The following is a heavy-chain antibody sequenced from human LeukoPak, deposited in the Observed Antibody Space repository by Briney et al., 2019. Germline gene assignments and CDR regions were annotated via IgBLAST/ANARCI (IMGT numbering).Heavy chain of an antibody. V-gene: IGHV4-39*01. CDR2: IYYTGST. CDR1: GGSGDSVSSSTYY. J-gene: IGHJ4*02. D-gene: IGHD3-9*01. Sequence: PSETLSLTCTDSGGSGDSVSSSTYYWGWIRRPPGKGLEWIGNIYYTGSTYYNPSLKSRVTMSVDTSKNQFSLKVSSVTAADTAVYYCARLSKGRYFDYIFDYWGQGTLVTVSS. CDR3: ARLSKGRYFDYIFDY.